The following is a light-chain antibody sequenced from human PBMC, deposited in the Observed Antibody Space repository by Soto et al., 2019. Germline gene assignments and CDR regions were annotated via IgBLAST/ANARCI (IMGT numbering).Light chain of an antibody. CDR1: QSVYSNY. J-gene: IGKJ1*01. CDR3: QQYDTSPRT. CDR2: GAS. V-gene: IGKV3-20*01. Sequence: EVRLTQSLGTLSLSPGERATRSCRASQSVYSNYLAWYQQNSGLAPRLLIYGASNRATGIPDRFSGSGSGTDFTLTISRLEPEDFAVYYCQQYDTSPRTFGQGTKVEFK.